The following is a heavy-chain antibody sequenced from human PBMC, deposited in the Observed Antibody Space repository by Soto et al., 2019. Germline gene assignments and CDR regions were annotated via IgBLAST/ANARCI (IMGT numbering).Heavy chain of an antibody. J-gene: IGHJ4*02. CDR1: GFTFSSYA. CDR3: ARDRIYDSSAYPLDY. D-gene: IGHD3-22*01. CDR2: ISYDGSNK. Sequence: PGGSLRLSCAASGFTFSSYAMHWVRQAPGKGLEWVAVISYDGSNKYYADSVKGRFTISRDNSKNTLYLQMNSLRAEDTAVYYCARDRIYDSSAYPLDYWGQGTLLTVSS. V-gene: IGHV3-30-3*01.